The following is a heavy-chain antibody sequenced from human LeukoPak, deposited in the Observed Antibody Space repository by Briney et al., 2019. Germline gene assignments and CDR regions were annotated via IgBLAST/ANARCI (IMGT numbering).Heavy chain of an antibody. CDR1: GFTFSSYA. CDR3: VKDGLAFCGGDCYSYFDY. Sequence: GGSLRLSCAASGFTFSSYAMSWVRQAPGKGLEWVLSISGSGGSTYYADSVKGRFTISRDNSKNTVSLQMSSLRAEDTALYYCVKDGLAFCGGDCYSYFDYWGQGTLVTVSS. D-gene: IGHD2-21*02. V-gene: IGHV3-23*01. J-gene: IGHJ4*02. CDR2: ISGSGGST.